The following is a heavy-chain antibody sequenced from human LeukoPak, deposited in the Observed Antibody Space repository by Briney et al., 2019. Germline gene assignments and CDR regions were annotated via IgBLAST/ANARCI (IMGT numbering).Heavy chain of an antibody. Sequence: PGGSLRLSCAASGITFRSYDMHWVRQAPGKGLEWVAVISYDGSIKYYADSVKGRFTISRDNSKNTLYLQMNSLRAEDTAVYYCARDRGVGELPIDYWGQGTLVTVSS. CDR1: GITFRSYD. V-gene: IGHV3-30*03. CDR3: ARDRGVGELPIDY. J-gene: IGHJ4*02. D-gene: IGHD3-10*01. CDR2: ISYDGSIK.